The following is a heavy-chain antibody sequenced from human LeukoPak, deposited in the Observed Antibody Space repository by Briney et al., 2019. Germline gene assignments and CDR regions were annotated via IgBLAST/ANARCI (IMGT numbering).Heavy chain of an antibody. CDR2: MNIDGSEK. Sequence: GGSLRLSCAASGFTLSNYWMGWVHQAPGKRLEWVANMNIDGSEKYYADSVKGRFSISRDNARNSVYLQMASLRVEDTAVYYCARDPVEWELLLDYWGQGTLVTVSS. D-gene: IGHD1-26*01. J-gene: IGHJ4*02. CDR3: ARDPVEWELLLDY. V-gene: IGHV3-7*01. CDR1: GFTLSNYW.